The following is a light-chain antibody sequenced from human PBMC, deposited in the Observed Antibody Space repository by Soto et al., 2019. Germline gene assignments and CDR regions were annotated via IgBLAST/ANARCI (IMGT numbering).Light chain of an antibody. CDR3: QQYNNWPLT. CDR1: QSVSSN. CDR2: GAS. J-gene: IGKJ4*01. V-gene: IGKV3-15*01. Sequence: EIVLTQSPGTLYVSPGERATLSCRASQSVSSNLAWYQQKPGQAPRLLIYGASTRATGIPARFSGSGSGTEFTLTISSLQSEDFAVYYCQQYNNWPLTFGGGTKVDIK.